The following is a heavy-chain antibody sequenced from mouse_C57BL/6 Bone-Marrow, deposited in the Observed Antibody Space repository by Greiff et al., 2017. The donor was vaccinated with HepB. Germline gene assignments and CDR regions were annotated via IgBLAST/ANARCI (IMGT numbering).Heavy chain of an antibody. CDR1: GYTFTSYW. CDR2: IYPGSGST. J-gene: IGHJ4*01. Sequence: QVQLQQPGAELVKPGASVKMSCKASGYTFTSYWITWVKQRPVQGLEWIGDIYPGSGSTNYNEKFKSKATLTVDTSSSTAYMQLSSLTSEDSAVYYCARAYHRDAMDYWGQGTSVTVSS. V-gene: IGHV1-55*01. D-gene: IGHD2-10*01. CDR3: ARAYHRDAMDY.